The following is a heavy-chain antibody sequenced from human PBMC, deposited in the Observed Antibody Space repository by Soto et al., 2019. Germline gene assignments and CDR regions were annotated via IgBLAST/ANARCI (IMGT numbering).Heavy chain of an antibody. CDR1: SGSFSGYY. J-gene: IGHJ4*02. CDR3: ARGYESSRRYLHLLDY. D-gene: IGHD3-22*01. Sequence: QVQLQQWGAGLLKPSETLSLRCVVNSGSFSGYYWTWIRQTPGKGLEWIGEISHSGSTNYNPSLMSRVTMSADTSKKQFSLRLSSVTAADTALYFCARGYESSRRYLHLLDYWGQGTLVTVSS. V-gene: IGHV4-34*01. CDR2: ISHSGST.